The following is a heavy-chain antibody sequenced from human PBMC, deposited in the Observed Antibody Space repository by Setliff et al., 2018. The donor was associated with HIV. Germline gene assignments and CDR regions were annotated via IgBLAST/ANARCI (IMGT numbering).Heavy chain of an antibody. CDR2: IYTTGST. CDR1: DASISVGTYY. V-gene: IGHV4-61*01. Sequence: SETLSLTCSVSDASISVGTYYWSWIRQPPGKGLEWIGYIYTTGSTNYNPSLKSRVTISLDTSKNQFSLKLSSVSAADTAMYYCASGRFRGGGFDYWGQGTLVTVSS. CDR3: ASGRFRGGGFDY. J-gene: IGHJ4*02. D-gene: IGHD3-10*01.